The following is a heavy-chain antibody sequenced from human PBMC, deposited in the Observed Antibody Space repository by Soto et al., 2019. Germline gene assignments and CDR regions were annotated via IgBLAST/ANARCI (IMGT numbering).Heavy chain of an antibody. Sequence: ASVKVSCKASGYTFTGYYLHRVRQAPGQGLEWMGWINPNSGGTNYAQKFQGWVTMTRDTSISTGYMELSRLRSDDTAVYYCAKDTYYYSSSGYYVFDSWGQGTLVTVSS. CDR2: INPNSGGT. D-gene: IGHD3-22*01. CDR1: GYTFTGYY. V-gene: IGHV1-2*04. J-gene: IGHJ4*02. CDR3: AKDTYYYSSSGYYVFDS.